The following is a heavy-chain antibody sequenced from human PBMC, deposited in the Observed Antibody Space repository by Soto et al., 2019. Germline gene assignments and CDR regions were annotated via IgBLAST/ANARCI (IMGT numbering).Heavy chain of an antibody. Sequence: QVQLVESGGGVVQPGTSLRLSCEPSGFSFSDFGMHWVRQAPGKGLEWVAAISHDGSNQYYGDSVKGRFSISRDHSNNRLYLQMNILKVEDSASYFCAKETRSRAVTATRGKGMDVWGQGTTVTVSS. D-gene: IGHD2-21*02. CDR3: AKETRSRAVTATRGKGMDV. CDR1: GFSFSDFG. V-gene: IGHV3-30*18. CDR2: ISHDGSNQ. J-gene: IGHJ6*02.